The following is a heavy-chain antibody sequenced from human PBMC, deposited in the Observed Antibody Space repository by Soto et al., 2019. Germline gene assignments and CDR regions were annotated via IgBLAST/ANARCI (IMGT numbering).Heavy chain of an antibody. CDR3: ARAQAVAGTGGYY. J-gene: IGHJ4*02. V-gene: IGHV3-74*01. D-gene: IGHD6-19*01. Sequence: GGSLRLSCAASGFTFSSYWMHWVRQAPGKGLVWVSRISTDGSSTSYADSVKGRFTISRDNTKNTLHLQMNSLRAEDTAVYYCARAQAVAGTGGYYWGQGTLVTVSS. CDR1: GFTFSSYW. CDR2: ISTDGSST.